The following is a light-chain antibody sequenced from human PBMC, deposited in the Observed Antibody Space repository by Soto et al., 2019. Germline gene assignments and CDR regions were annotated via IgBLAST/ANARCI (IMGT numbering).Light chain of an antibody. V-gene: IGKV1-5*03. CDR1: QSITTW. CDR3: QRYNDYPYI. Sequence: DIQMTQSPSTLAASVGDRGTITCRASQSITTWLAWYQQKPGKAPKLLIYKATNLHSGVPSRFSGSGSGTEFSLTISSLQPDDFATYYCQRYNDYPYIFGQGT. J-gene: IGKJ2*01. CDR2: KAT.